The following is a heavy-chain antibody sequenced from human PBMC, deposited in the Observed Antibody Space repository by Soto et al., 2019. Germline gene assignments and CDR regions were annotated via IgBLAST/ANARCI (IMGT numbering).Heavy chain of an antibody. CDR1: GFTFSSYG. D-gene: IGHD4-4*01. V-gene: IGHV3-33*06. CDR3: AKDSPLYDNSNYGYYYYGMDV. Sequence: PGGSLRLSCAASGFTFSSYGMHWVRQAPGKGLEWVAVIWYDGSNKYYADSVKGRFTISRDNSKNTLYLQMNSLRAEDTAVYYCAKDSPLYDNSNYGYYYYGMDVWGQGTTVTVSS. J-gene: IGHJ6*02. CDR2: IWYDGSNK.